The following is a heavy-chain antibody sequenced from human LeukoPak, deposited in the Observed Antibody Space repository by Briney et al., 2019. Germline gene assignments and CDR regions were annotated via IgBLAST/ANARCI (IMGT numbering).Heavy chain of an antibody. Sequence: GGSLRPSCAASGFTFSNYAMSWVRQAPGKGLEWVSAISGSDGSTNYADSVKGRFTISRDNSKNTLYLQMNSLRAEDTAVYFCARGHNRYYFDYWGQGTLVIVSS. CDR3: ARGHNRYYFDY. J-gene: IGHJ4*02. D-gene: IGHD2/OR15-2a*01. CDR2: ISGSDGST. CDR1: GFTFSNYA. V-gene: IGHV3-23*01.